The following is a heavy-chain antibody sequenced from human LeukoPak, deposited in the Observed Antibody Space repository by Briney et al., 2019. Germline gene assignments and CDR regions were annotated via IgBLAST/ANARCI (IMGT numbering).Heavy chain of an antibody. V-gene: IGHV3-23*01. CDR1: GFTFSSYA. J-gene: IGHJ6*02. CDR2: ISGSGGST. D-gene: IGHD2-15*01. CDR3: ARGRVVVAAAYYYGMDV. Sequence: GGSLRLSCAASGFTFSSYAMSWVRQAPGKGLEWVSAISGSGGSTYYADSVKGRFTISRDNSKNTLYLQMGSLRAEDMAVYYCARGRVVVAAAYYYGMDVWGQGTTVTVSS.